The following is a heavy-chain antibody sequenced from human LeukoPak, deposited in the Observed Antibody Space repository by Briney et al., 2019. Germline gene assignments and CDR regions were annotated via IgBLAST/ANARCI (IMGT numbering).Heavy chain of an antibody. CDR2: IYYSGST. D-gene: IGHD3-22*01. CDR1: GDSMSDYF. Sequence: PSETLSLTCTVSGDSMSDYFWTWIRQPPGKGLEWIGYIYYSGSTNYNPSLKSRVTISVDTSKNQFSLKLSSVTAADTAVYYCARYNTYYYDSSGPGGSFAFDYWGQGTLVTVSS. CDR3: ARYNTYYYDSSGPGGSFAFDY. V-gene: IGHV4-59*01. J-gene: IGHJ4*02.